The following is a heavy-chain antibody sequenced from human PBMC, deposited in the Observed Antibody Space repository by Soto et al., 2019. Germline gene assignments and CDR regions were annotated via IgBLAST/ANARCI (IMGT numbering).Heavy chain of an antibody. CDR3: ARGTEARTIVGVDFDY. Sequence: SVKVSCKASGGTFSSYAISWVRQAPGQGLEWMGGIIPIFGTANYAQKFQGRVTITADESTSTAYMELSSLRSEDTAVYYCARGTEARTIVGVDFDYWGQGTLVTVSS. D-gene: IGHD3-3*01. CDR2: IIPIFGTA. J-gene: IGHJ4*02. V-gene: IGHV1-69*13. CDR1: GGTFSSYA.